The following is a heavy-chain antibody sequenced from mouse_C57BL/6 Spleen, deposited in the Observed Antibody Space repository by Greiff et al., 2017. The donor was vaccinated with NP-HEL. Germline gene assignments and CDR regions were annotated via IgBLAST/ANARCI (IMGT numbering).Heavy chain of an antibody. J-gene: IGHJ4*01. Sequence: EVMLVESGGGLVQPGGSLSLSCAASGFTFTDYYMSWVRQPPGKALEWLGFIRNKANGYTTEYSASVKGRFTISTDNSQSILYLQMNALRAEDSATYYCARYGYDYDRDYYAMDYWGQGTSVTVSS. V-gene: IGHV7-3*01. CDR1: GFTFTDYY. CDR3: ARYGYDYDRDYYAMDY. CDR2: IRNKANGYTT. D-gene: IGHD2-4*01.